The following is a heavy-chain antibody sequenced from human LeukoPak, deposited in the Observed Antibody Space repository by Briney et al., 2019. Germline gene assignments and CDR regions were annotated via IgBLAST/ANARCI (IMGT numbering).Heavy chain of an antibody. CDR2: INHSGST. D-gene: IGHD3-10*01. V-gene: IGHV4-34*01. CDR3: ASEPYGSGYYFDY. J-gene: IGHJ4*02. CDR1: GGSFSGYY. Sequence: SETLSLTCAVYGGSFSGYYWSWIRQPPGKGLEWIGEINHSGSTNYNPSLKSRVTISVDTSKNQFSLKLSSVTAADTAVYYCASEPYGSGYYFDYWGQGTLVTVSS.